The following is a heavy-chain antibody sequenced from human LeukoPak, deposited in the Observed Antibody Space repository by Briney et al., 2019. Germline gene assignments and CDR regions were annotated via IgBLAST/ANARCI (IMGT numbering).Heavy chain of an antibody. Sequence: PSETLSLTCTVSGGSISSYHWSWIRQPPGKGLECIGYIYYSGSTHYNPSLKSRVTISVDTSKNQFSLKLSSVTAADTAVYYCARDFASSGVNWFDPWGQGTLVTVSS. V-gene: IGHV4-59*01. J-gene: IGHJ5*02. CDR1: GGSISSYH. D-gene: IGHD3-22*01. CDR3: ARDFASSGVNWFDP. CDR2: IYYSGST.